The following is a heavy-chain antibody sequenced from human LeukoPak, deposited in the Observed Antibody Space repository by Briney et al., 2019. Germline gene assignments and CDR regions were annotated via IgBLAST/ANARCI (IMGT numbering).Heavy chain of an antibody. CDR3: ATRSTGVAATFDC. CDR1: GGSISSYY. D-gene: IGHD2-15*01. V-gene: IGHV4-59*01. CDR2: ISYSGNT. J-gene: IGHJ4*02. Sequence: SETLSLTCSVSGGSISSYYWSWIRQPPGKGLEWIGYISYSGNTNYDPSLKSRVTISVDTSKNQFSLKLSSVTAADTAVYYCATRSTGVAATFDCWGQGALVTVSS.